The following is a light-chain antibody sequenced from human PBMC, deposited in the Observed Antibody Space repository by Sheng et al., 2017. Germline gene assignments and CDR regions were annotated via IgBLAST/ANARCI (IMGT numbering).Light chain of an antibody. J-gene: IGKJ1*01. CDR1: QRVSSDY. Sequence: EIVLTQSPDTLSLSPGASATLSCRASQRVSSDYLAWYQQKPGHAPRILIYGASTRATGIPDRFTGSGSGTDFFLTISRLEPEDFAVYSCQQYGDSPQTFGQGTKVEIK. CDR3: QQYGDSPQT. V-gene: IGKV3-20*01. CDR2: GAS.